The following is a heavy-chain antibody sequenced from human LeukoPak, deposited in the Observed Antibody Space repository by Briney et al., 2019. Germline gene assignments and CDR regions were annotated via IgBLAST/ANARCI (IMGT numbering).Heavy chain of an antibody. Sequence: GASVKVSCKASGYTFTSYGISWVRQAPGQGLEWMGWISAYNGNTNYAQKLQGRVTMTTDTSTSTAYMELRSLRSDDTAVYYCARDPAPQQSSSWNYYYYMDVWGKGTTVTVSS. J-gene: IGHJ6*03. CDR3: ARDPAPQQSSSWNYYYYMDV. D-gene: IGHD6-13*01. V-gene: IGHV1-18*01. CDR2: ISAYNGNT. CDR1: GYTFTSYG.